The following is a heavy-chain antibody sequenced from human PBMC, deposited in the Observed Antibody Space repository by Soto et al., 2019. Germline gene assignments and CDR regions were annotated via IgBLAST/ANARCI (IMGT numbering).Heavy chain of an antibody. J-gene: IGHJ6*02. V-gene: IGHV4-31*03. D-gene: IGHD4-4*01. CDR2: IYYSGST. Sequence: QVQLQESGPGLVKPSQTLSHTCTVSGGSISSGGYYWRWIRQHPGKGMEWIGYIYYSGSTYYNPSLKSRVTISVDTSKNQFSLKLSSVTAADTAVYYCARDRYSNYPSYYYYGMDVWGQGTTVTVSS. CDR1: GGSISSGGYY. CDR3: ARDRYSNYPSYYYYGMDV.